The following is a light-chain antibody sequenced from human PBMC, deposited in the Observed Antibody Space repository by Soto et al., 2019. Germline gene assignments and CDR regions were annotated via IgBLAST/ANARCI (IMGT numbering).Light chain of an antibody. CDR3: HQYYSYVYT. J-gene: IGKJ2*01. CDR1: QSISNW. Sequence: DIQMTQSPSTLSASVGDRVTITCRASQSISNWLAWFQQKPGKAPKLLIYDASNLASGVPSRFSGSGSATEFTLTISSLQPDDFATYYCHQYYSYVYTFGQGTKVEIK. V-gene: IGKV1-5*01. CDR2: DAS.